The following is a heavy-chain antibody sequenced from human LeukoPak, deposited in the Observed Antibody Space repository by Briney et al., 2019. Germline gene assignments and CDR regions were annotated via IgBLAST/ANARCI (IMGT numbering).Heavy chain of an antibody. CDR3: THGSMYQLDY. J-gene: IGHJ4*02. V-gene: IGHV3-23*01. CDR1: GFSFSSHG. Sequence: GGTLRLSCAASGFSFSSHGMSWVRQAPGKGLEWVSGIIGGAGGTYYADSVKGRFTISGDNSKNTLYLQMNSLRAEDTAVYYCTHGSMYQLDYWGQGTLVTVSS. D-gene: IGHD2-2*01. CDR2: IIGGAGGT.